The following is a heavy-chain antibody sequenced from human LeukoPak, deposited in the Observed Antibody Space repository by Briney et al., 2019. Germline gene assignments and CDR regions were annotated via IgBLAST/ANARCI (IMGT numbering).Heavy chain of an antibody. CDR1: GGSFSHYF. CDR3: ARGGHNYGYYN. CDR2: INYRGST. V-gene: IGHV4-34*01. J-gene: IGHJ4*02. D-gene: IGHD5-18*01. Sequence: TSETLSLTCAVYGGSFSHYFWSWIRQPPGKGLEWIGEINYRGSTNYNPPLKSRVTMSIDTSKNQYSLRLNSVTSADTAVYYCARGGHNYGYYNWGQGTLVTVSS.